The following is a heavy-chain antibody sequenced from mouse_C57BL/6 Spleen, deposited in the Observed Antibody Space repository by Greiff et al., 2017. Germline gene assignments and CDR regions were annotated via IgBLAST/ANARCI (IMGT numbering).Heavy chain of an antibody. V-gene: IGHV1-82*01. J-gene: IGHJ2*01. CDR2: MYPGEGDT. Sequence: QVQLQQSGPELVKPGASAMIYCKASGYAFSSSWMNWVERRPGRGLARIGRMYPGEGDTNSNGRFMGEATLTADKSTSTAYMQLSSLTAEDAAIYFCASFPDGYFDSAGQVSKPTVAS. CDR3: ASFPDGYFDS. CDR1: GYAFSSSW.